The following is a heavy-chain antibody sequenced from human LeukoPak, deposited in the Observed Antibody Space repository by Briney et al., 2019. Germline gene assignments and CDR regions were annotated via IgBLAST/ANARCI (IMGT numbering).Heavy chain of an antibody. V-gene: IGHV4-34*01. CDR1: GGSFSGYY. CDR2: INHSGST. D-gene: IGHD6-19*01. CDR3: ARGRRYSSGWASLSEYFQH. J-gene: IGHJ1*01. Sequence: SETLSLTCAVYGGSFSGYYWSWIRQPPGKGLEWIGEINHSGSTNYNPSLKSRVTISVDTSKNQFSLKLSSVTAADTAVYYCARGRRYSSGWASLSEYFQHWGQGTLVTVSS.